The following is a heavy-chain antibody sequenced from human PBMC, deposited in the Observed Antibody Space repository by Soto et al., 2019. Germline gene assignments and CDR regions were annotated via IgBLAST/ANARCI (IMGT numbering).Heavy chain of an antibody. CDR3: ARRTTAHNWFDP. CDR2: INHSGST. CDR1: GGSFSGYY. V-gene: IGHV4-34*01. D-gene: IGHD4-17*01. Sequence: SETLSLTCAVYGGSFSGYYWSWIRQPPGKGLEWIGEINHSGSTNYNPSLKSRVTISVDTSKNQFSLKLSSVTAADTAVYYCARRTTAHNWFDPWGQGTLVTV. J-gene: IGHJ5*02.